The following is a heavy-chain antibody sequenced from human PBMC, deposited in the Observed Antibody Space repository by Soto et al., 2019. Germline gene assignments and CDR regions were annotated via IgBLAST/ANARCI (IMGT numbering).Heavy chain of an antibody. CDR3: ARGRGRNDFWSGYYGPYYYGMDV. Sequence: ASVKVSCKASGYTFTGYYMHWVRQATGQGLEWMGWINPNSGGTNYAQKFQGWVTMTRDTSISTAYMELSRLRSDDTAVYYCARGRGRNDFWSGYYGPYYYGMDVWGQGTTVTVSS. CDR2: INPNSGGT. CDR1: GYTFTGYY. D-gene: IGHD3-3*01. J-gene: IGHJ6*02. V-gene: IGHV1-2*04.